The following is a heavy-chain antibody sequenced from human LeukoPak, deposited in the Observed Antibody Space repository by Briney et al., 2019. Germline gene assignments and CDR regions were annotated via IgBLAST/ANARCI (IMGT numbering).Heavy chain of an antibody. V-gene: IGHV3-23*01. J-gene: IGHJ4*02. D-gene: IGHD1-26*01. CDR1: GFAFSNYG. CDR3: AKDVGKWESLHFFDY. Sequence: TGGSLRLSCTASGFAFSNYGMNWVRQTPGKGLEWVSAISTGGSSTHYADSVKGRFTISRDNSKNTLYLQMDGLRGDDTAVYYCAKDVGKWESLHFFDYWGQGTLVTVSS. CDR2: ISTGGSST.